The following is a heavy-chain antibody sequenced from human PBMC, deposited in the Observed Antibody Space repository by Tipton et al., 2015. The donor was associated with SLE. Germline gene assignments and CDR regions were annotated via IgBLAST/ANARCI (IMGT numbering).Heavy chain of an antibody. V-gene: IGHV3-66*02. J-gene: IGHJ4*02. CDR2: IYGGGGT. CDR1: GFIVSSDY. CDR3: ASGLVLLWFRELDY. D-gene: IGHD3-10*01. Sequence: SLRLSCEASGFIVSSDYMCWVRQAPGKGLEWVSVIYGGGGTYYADSVKGRFTLSRDLSKNTLYLQMNSLGGEDTAVYYCASGLVLLWFRELDYWGQGTLVTVSS.